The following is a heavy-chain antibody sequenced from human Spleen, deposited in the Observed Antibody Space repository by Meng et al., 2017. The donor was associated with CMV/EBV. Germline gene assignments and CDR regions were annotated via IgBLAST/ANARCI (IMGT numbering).Heavy chain of an antibody. V-gene: IGHV3-11*04. Sequence: GESLKISCAASGFTFSDYYMSWIRQAPGKGLEWVSYISSSGSTIYYADSVKGRFAISRDNAKKSLYLRMNSLIADDTAVYYCARVPPYSSGWYDYWGQGTQVTVSS. CDR2: ISSSGSTI. CDR3: ARVPPYSSGWYDY. D-gene: IGHD6-19*01. J-gene: IGHJ4*02. CDR1: GFTFSDYY.